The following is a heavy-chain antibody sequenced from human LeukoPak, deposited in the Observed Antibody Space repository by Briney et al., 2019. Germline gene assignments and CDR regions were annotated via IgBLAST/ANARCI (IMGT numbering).Heavy chain of an antibody. V-gene: IGHV4-38-2*02. CDR3: AREYYDSSGYSDY. CDR1: GYSISSGYY. Sequence: PSETLSLTCAVSGYSISSGYYWGWIRQHPGKGREWIGSIYHTGSTYYNPSLKSRVTISVDTSKNHFSLKLSSVTAADTAVYYCAREYYDSSGYSDYWGQGTLVTVSS. CDR2: IYHTGST. D-gene: IGHD3-22*01. J-gene: IGHJ4*02.